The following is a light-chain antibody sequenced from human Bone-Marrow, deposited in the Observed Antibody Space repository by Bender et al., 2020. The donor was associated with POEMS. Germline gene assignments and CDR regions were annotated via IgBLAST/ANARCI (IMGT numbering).Light chain of an antibody. CDR2: EVD. CDR1: SSDVGTYNL. V-gene: IGLV2-14*02. CDR3: VAWDASLNGWV. Sequence: QSVLTQPASLSGSPGQSITISCTGSSSDVGTYNLVSWYQHYPGKAPKLMIYEVDQRPSGVPDRFSGSKSGTSASLAITGLQSDDEAIYFCVAWDASLNGWVFGGGTKLTVL. J-gene: IGLJ3*02.